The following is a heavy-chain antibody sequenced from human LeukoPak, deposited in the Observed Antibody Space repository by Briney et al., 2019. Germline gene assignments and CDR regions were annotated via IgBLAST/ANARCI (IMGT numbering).Heavy chain of an antibody. V-gene: IGHV3-23*01. Sequence: PSGGSLRLSCAASGFTFINYAMTWVRQAPGKGLEWVSTITNGATGTFYADSMKGRFTISGDNSRNTVYLQMNSLRAEDTAVYYCAKAVESGGLFDSWGQGTLVTVSS. CDR3: AKAVESGGLFDS. CDR1: GFTFINYA. D-gene: IGHD4-23*01. J-gene: IGHJ4*02. CDR2: ITNGATGT.